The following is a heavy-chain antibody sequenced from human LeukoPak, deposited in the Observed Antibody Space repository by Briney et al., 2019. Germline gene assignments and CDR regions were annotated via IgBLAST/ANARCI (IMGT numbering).Heavy chain of an antibody. CDR2: INPNSGGT. J-gene: IGHJ4*02. V-gene: IGHV1-2*02. Sequence: ASVTVAGEASGYTFIVYYMHWVRQAHGQGLDWMGWINPNSGGTNYAQKFQGRVTMTRDTSISTAYMELSRLRSDDTAVYYCARVLGPTSYSDYWGQGTLVTVSS. CDR1: GYTFIVYY. CDR3: ARVLGPTSYSDY. D-gene: IGHD1-26*01.